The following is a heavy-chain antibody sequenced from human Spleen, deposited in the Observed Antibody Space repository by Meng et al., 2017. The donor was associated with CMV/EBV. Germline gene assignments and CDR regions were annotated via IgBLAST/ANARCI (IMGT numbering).Heavy chain of an antibody. CDR2: IDWDDDK. Sequence: SGPTLVKPTQTLTLTCTFSGFSLSTNGMRVSWIRQPPTKALEWLARIDWDDDKFYSTSLQTRLTISKDTSKSQVVLTMANMDPVDTATYYCARTVGYYDGAYYFDYWGQGTLVTVSS. CDR3: ARTVGYYDGAYYFDY. CDR1: GFSLSTNGMR. V-gene: IGHV2-70D*14. J-gene: IGHJ4*02. D-gene: IGHD4-23*01.